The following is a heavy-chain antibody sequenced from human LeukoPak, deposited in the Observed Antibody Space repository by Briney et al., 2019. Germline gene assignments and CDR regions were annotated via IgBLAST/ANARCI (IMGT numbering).Heavy chain of an antibody. J-gene: IGHJ3*02. CDR3: AINESSGWYPLVAFDI. D-gene: IGHD6-19*01. CDR2: IYYSGST. CDR1: GGSISSSSYY. Sequence: SETLSLTCTVSGGSISSSSYYWGWIRQPPGKGLEWIGSIYYSGSTYYNPSLKSRFTISVDTSKNQFSLKLSSVTAADTAVYYCAINESSGWYPLVAFDIWGQGTMVTVSS. V-gene: IGHV4-39*01.